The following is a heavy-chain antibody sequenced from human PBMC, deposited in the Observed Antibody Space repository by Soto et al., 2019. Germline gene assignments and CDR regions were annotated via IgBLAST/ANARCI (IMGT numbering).Heavy chain of an antibody. D-gene: IGHD3-10*01. CDR2: IWFDGSNK. Sequence: QVQLVESGGGVVQPGRSLRISCAASGFTFSNYGMHWVRQAPGKGLEWVAVIWFDGSNKYYADSVKGRFSISRDNSKNTLYLQMNSLRVEGTAVYYCGRGVGGGPLDYWGQGTLVTVSS. J-gene: IGHJ4*02. CDR1: GFTFSNYG. CDR3: GRGVGGGPLDY. V-gene: IGHV3-33*01.